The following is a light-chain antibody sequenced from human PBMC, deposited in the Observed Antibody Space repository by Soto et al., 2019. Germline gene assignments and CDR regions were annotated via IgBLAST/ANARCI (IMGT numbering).Light chain of an antibody. CDR2: KAS. J-gene: IGKJ1*01. Sequence: DIQMTQSPSTLSASVGDRVTITCRASQSISVWLAWYQQKAGKAANLLIYKASRLESGVPSRFSGSGSETEITLTISGLQPGDSATYYCQQYNNYSPTFGQGTKVDIK. CDR1: QSISVW. CDR3: QQYNNYSPT. V-gene: IGKV1-5*03.